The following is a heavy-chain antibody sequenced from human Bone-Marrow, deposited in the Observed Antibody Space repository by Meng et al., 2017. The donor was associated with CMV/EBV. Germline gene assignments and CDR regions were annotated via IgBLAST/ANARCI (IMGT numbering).Heavy chain of an antibody. CDR2: INSVGSST. J-gene: IGHJ4*02. CDR3: ARGGSPRDY. Sequence: CAASGFNFSSYWMHWVRQAPGKGLVWVSRINSVGSSTNYADSVKGRFTSSRDNAKNTLYLQMNSLRAEDTAVYYCARGGSPRDYWGQGTLVTVSS. V-gene: IGHV3-74*01. D-gene: IGHD1-26*01. CDR1: GFNFSSYW.